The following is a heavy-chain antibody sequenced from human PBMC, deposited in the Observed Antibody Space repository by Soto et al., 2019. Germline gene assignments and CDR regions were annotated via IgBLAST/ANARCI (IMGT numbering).Heavy chain of an antibody. CDR3: ARALYYYYYMDV. CDR2: IIPILGIA. Sequence: SVKVSCKASGGTFSSYTISWVRQAPGQGLEWMGRIIPILGIANYAQKFQGRVTITADKSTSTAYMELNSLRSEDTAVYYCARALYYYYYMDVWGKGTTVTVSS. V-gene: IGHV1-69*02. CDR1: GGTFSSYT. J-gene: IGHJ6*03.